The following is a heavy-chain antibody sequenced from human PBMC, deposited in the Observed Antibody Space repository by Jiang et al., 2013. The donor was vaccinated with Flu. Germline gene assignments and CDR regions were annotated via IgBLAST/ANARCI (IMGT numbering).Heavy chain of an antibody. CDR2: IYYSGST. D-gene: IGHD2-8*02. Sequence: VKPSGKGPVSLTCTVSGGSISSSSYYWGWIRQPPGKGLEWIGSIYYSGSTYYNPSLKSRVTISVDTSKNQFSLKLSSVTAADTAVYYXATQISVLVVYATPYGMDVWGPRAT. V-gene: IGHV4-39*07. J-gene: IGHJ6*01. CDR3: ATQISVLVVYATPYGMDV. CDR1: GGSISSSSYY.